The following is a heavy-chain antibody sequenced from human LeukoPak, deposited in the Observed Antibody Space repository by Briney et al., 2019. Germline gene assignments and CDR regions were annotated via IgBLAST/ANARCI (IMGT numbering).Heavy chain of an antibody. J-gene: IGHJ3*02. CDR3: ASDFWSGHDAFDI. Sequence: PSETLSLTCTVSGGSISNSSYYWGWIRQPPGKGLEWIGSIYYSGSTYYNPSLKSRVTISVDTSKYQFSLKLSSVTAADTAVYYCASDFWSGHDAFDIWGQGTMVTVSS. CDR2: IYYSGST. D-gene: IGHD3-3*01. CDR1: GGSISNSSYY. V-gene: IGHV4-39*01.